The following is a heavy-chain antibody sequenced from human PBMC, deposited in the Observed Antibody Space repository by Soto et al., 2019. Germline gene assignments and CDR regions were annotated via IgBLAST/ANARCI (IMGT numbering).Heavy chain of an antibody. CDR2: INHSGST. V-gene: IGHV4-34*01. CDR1: GGSFSGYY. D-gene: IGHD5-12*01. Sequence: SETLSLSCAVYGGSFSGYYWSWIRQPPGKGLEWIGEINHSGSTNYNPSLKSRVTISVDTSKNQFSLKLSSVTAADTAVYYCSSTATKYSGYDPSNYFDYWRHGTLVTVS. J-gene: IGHJ4*01. CDR3: SSTATKYSGYDPSNYFDY.